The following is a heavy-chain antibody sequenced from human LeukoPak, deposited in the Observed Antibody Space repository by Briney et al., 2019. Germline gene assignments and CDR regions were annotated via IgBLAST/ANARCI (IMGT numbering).Heavy chain of an antibody. CDR3: ARRKYYGSAPLAFDI. CDR1: GYSFTSYW. J-gene: IGHJ3*02. V-gene: IGHV5-51*01. Sequence: GESLKISCKGSGYSFTSYWIGWVRQMPGKGLEWMEIIYPGDSDTRYSPSFQGQVTISADKSISTAYLQWSSLKASDTAMYYCARRKYYGSAPLAFDIWGQGTMVTVSS. CDR2: IYPGDSDT. D-gene: IGHD3-10*01.